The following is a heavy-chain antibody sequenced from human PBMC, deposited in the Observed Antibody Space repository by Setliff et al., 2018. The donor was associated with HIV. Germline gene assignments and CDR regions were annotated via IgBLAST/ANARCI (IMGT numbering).Heavy chain of an antibody. V-gene: IGHV1-69*13. CDR2: IIPIFGTA. Sequence: SVKVSCKASGYSFSSYGISWVRQAPGQGLEWMGGIIPIFGTANYAQKFQGRVTITADESTSTAYMELSSLRSEDTAVYYCARGLVAAGDEAGWGQGTLVTVSS. J-gene: IGHJ4*02. CDR3: ARGLVAAGDEAG. CDR1: GYSFSSYG. D-gene: IGHD6-13*01.